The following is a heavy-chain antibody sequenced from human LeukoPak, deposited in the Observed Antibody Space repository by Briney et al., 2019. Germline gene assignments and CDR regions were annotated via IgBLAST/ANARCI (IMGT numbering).Heavy chain of an antibody. V-gene: IGHV1-18*01. CDR2: ISAYNGNT. CDR3: ARDRAYYYDSSGYYSPSDYYYYGMDV. J-gene: IGHJ6*02. D-gene: IGHD3-22*01. CDR1: GYTFTSYG. Sequence: ASVKVSCKASGYTFTSYGISWVRQALGQGLEWMGWISAYNGNTNYAQKLQGRVTMTTDTSTSTAYMELRSLRSDDTAVYYCARDRAYYYDSSGYYSPSDYYYYGMDVWGQGTTVTVSS.